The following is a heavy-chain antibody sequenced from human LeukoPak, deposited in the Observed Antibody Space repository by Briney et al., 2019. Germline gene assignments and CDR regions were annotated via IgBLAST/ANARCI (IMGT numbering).Heavy chain of an antibody. J-gene: IGHJ4*02. Sequence: PSETLSLTCAVYGGSFSGYYWSWIRQPPGKGLEWIREINHSGSTNYNPSLKSRVTISVDTSKNQFSLKLSSVTAADTAVYYCARGVAVAGTYFDYWGQGTLVTVSS. CDR2: INHSGST. V-gene: IGHV4-34*01. CDR1: GGSFSGYY. CDR3: ARGVAVAGTYFDY. D-gene: IGHD6-19*01.